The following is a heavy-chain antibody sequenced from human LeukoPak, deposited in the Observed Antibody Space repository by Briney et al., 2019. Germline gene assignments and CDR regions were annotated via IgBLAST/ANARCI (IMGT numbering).Heavy chain of an antibody. CDR1: GFTVSNNY. V-gene: IGHV3-66*01. Sequence: GGSLKLSCAASGFTVSNNYMGWVRQAPGKGLEWVSFIYSGGSAYYADSVKGRFTISRDNSKNTLYLQMNGLRAEDTAVYYCAKESNILDYWGQGTLVTVSS. J-gene: IGHJ4*02. CDR3: AKESNILDY. D-gene: IGHD2/OR15-2a*01. CDR2: IYSGGSA.